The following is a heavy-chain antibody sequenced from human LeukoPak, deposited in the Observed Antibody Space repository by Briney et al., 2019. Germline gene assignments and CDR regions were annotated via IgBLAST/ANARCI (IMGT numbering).Heavy chain of an antibody. Sequence: SETLSLTCTVSGGSISSYYWSWIRQPPGKGLEWIGYIYYSGSTNYNPSLKSRVTISVDTSKNQFSLKLGSVTAADTAVYYCARHVSVRIGLYFDYWGQGTLVTVSS. D-gene: IGHD2-15*01. CDR3: ARHVSVRIGLYFDY. CDR1: GGSISSYY. CDR2: IYYSGST. J-gene: IGHJ4*02. V-gene: IGHV4-59*08.